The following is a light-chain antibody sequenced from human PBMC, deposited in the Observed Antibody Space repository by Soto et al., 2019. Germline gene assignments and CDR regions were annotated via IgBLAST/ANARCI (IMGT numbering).Light chain of an antibody. V-gene: IGKV3-20*01. CDR3: HQYGSSPYT. Sequence: DIVLTQAAGTLSLSPGERATLSCRASQSVSSSYLAWYQQKPGQAPRLLIYGASSRATGIPDRFSGSGSGTDFTLTINRLELEDFAVYYCHQYGSSPYTFGQGTRLEIK. CDR2: GAS. CDR1: QSVSSSY. J-gene: IGKJ5*01.